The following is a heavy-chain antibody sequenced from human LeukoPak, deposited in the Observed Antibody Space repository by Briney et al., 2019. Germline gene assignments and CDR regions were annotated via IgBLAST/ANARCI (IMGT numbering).Heavy chain of an antibody. V-gene: IGHV3-66*01. CDR2: IYRGGST. J-gene: IGHJ4*02. Sequence: GGSLRLSCAASGFTVSTNYISWVRQAPGKGLEWVSGIYRGGSTYYADSVKGRFTISRDGSKNTVYLQMSGLGAEDTAVYYCARDKGDEYYFDHWGQGTLVTVSS. CDR1: GFTVSTNY. D-gene: IGHD3-16*01. CDR3: ARDKGDEYYFDH.